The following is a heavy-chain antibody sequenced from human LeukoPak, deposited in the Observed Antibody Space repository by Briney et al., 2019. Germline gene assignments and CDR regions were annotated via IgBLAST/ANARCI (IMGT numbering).Heavy chain of an antibody. CDR3: ATLMPGIAVAGYYFDY. D-gene: IGHD6-19*01. CDR2: ISGSGGST. Sequence: GGSLRLSCAASGFTFSSYAMSWVRQAPGKGLEWVLAISGSGGSTYYADSVKGRFTISRDNSKNTLYLQMNSLRAEDTAVYYCATLMPGIAVAGYYFDYWGQGTLVTVSS. V-gene: IGHV3-23*01. J-gene: IGHJ4*02. CDR1: GFTFSSYA.